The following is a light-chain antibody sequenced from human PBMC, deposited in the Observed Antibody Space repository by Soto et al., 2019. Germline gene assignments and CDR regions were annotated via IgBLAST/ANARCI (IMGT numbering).Light chain of an antibody. CDR3: QQYYNYIT. J-gene: IGKJ5*01. CDR1: QNIDDW. V-gene: IGKV1-5*03. Sequence: DIQMTQSPSTLSTSIGDTVTITCRASQNIDDWLAWYQQKPGRAPKLLIYTAASLQIGVPSRISGSGSGTEFPLSISILQPDDFATYYCQQYYNYITFGQGTRLDIK. CDR2: TAA.